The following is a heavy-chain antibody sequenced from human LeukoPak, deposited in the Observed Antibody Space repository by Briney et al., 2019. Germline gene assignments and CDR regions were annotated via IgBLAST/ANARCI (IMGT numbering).Heavy chain of an antibody. CDR2: ISYDGSNK. V-gene: IGHV3-30*04. Sequence: GGSLRLSCAASGFTFSSYAMHWVRQAPGKGLEWVAVISYDGSNKYYADSVKGRFTISRDNSKNTLYLRMNSLRAEDTAVYYCARSTSSGSPALNYFDYWGQGTLVTVSS. J-gene: IGHJ4*02. D-gene: IGHD6-19*01. CDR3: ARSTSSGSPALNYFDY. CDR1: GFTFSSYA.